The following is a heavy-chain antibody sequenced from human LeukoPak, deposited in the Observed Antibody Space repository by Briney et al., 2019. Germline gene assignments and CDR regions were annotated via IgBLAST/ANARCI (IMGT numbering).Heavy chain of an antibody. CDR2: VNPNSGGT. V-gene: IGHV1-2*06. J-gene: IGHJ4*02. CDR3: ARAAYYYDGSGYYLGD. CDR1: GYTFTDYY. D-gene: IGHD3-22*01. Sequence: ASVKVSCKASGYTFTDYYMHWVRQAPGQGLEWMGRVNPNSGGTNYAQKFQARVTMTRDTSISTAYMELSRLRSDDTALYYCARAAYYYDGSGYYLGDWGQGTLVTVSS.